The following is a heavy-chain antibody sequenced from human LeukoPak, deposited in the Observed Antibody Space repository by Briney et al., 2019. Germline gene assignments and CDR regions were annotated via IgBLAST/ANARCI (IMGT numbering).Heavy chain of an antibody. Sequence: GGSLRLSCAASGFTFSSYEMNWVRQAPGKGLEWVSYISSSGSTIYYADSVKGRFTIPRDNAKNSLYLQMNSLRAEDTAVYYCARETPGAFDIWGQGTMVTVSS. CDR1: GFTFSSYE. V-gene: IGHV3-48*03. D-gene: IGHD1-14*01. J-gene: IGHJ3*02. CDR3: ARETPGAFDI. CDR2: ISSSGSTI.